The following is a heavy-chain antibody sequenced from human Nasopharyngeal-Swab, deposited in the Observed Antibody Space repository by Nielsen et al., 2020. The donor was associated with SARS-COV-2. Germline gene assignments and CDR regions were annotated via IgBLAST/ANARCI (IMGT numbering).Heavy chain of an antibody. CDR1: GGSFSGYY. CDR2: INHSGGT. CDR3: AREIKAYCSSTSCHDYFDY. Sequence: SETLSLTCAVYGGSFSGYYWSWIRQPPGKGLEWIGQINHSGGTNYNPSLKSRVTISVDTSKNQFSLKLSSVTAADTAVYYCAREIKAYCSSTSCHDYFDYWGQGTLVTVSS. V-gene: IGHV4-34*01. D-gene: IGHD2-2*01. J-gene: IGHJ4*02.